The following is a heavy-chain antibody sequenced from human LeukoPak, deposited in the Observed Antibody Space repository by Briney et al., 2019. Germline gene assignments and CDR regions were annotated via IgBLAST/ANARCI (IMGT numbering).Heavy chain of an antibody. CDR3: ARHPELYFFDY. CDR1: GASISSYY. D-gene: IGHD3-10*01. J-gene: IGHJ4*02. Sequence: SQTLSLTCTVSGASISSYYWSWIRQPPGKGLEWIGYISYSGSTNYNPSLKSRVTISADTSKNQVSLTLSSVTAADTAVYYCARHPELYFFDYWGQGTLVTVSS. V-gene: IGHV4-59*08. CDR2: ISYSGST.